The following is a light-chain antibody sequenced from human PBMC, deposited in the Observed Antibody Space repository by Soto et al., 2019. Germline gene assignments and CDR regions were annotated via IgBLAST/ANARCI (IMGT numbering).Light chain of an antibody. Sequence: EIVLTQSPGTLSLSPGERVTLSCRASQRISNSYLAWYQQKPGQAPRLLIYGASSRATGIPDRFSGSGSGTDFPLTISRLGPEDFAVYYCQQYSRSATFGPGTTVDIK. CDR2: GAS. CDR3: QQYSRSAT. CDR1: QRISNSY. V-gene: IGKV3-20*01. J-gene: IGKJ3*01.